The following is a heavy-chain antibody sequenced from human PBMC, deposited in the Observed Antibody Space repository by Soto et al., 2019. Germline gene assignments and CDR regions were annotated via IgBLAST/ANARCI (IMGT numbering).Heavy chain of an antibody. V-gene: IGHV2-5*02. J-gene: IGHJ4*02. CDR3: ARNAEYYTSAHYRN. CDR1: GFSLTTSGVG. D-gene: IGHD3-22*01. CDR2: IYWDDDK. Sequence: VSGPTLVNPTQTLTLTCTFSGFSLTTSGVGVGWIRQPPGKALEWLALIYWDDDKRYSPSLKTRLAITKDTSKNQVVLTMTNMDPVDTATYYCARNAEYYTSAHYRNWGQGTLVTAPQ.